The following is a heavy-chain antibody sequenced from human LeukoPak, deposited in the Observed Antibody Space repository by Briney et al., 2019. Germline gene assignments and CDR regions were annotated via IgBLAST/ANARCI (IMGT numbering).Heavy chain of an antibody. CDR1: GFTFSSYA. V-gene: IGHV3-23*01. CDR2: ISGNGGST. CDR3: AKKRGGDIVVVVAATTTSTYFDY. J-gene: IGHJ4*02. D-gene: IGHD2-15*01. Sequence: GGSLRLSCAASGFTFSSYAMSWVRQAPGKGLEWVSAISGNGGSTYYADSVKGRFTISRDNSKNTLYLQMNSLRAEDTAVHYCAKKRGGDIVVVVAATTTSTYFDYWGQGTLVTVSS.